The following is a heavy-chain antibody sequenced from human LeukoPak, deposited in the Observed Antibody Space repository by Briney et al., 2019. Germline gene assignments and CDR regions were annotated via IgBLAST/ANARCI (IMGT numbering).Heavy chain of an antibody. Sequence: PGGSLRLSCAASGFTFDDYAMHWVRQAPGKGLEWVSLISWDGGSTYYADPVKGRFTISRDNSKNSLYLQMNGLRAEDTALYYCAKEYSSRLNYFDYWGQGTLVTVSS. V-gene: IGHV3-43D*03. CDR1: GFTFDDYA. D-gene: IGHD6-13*01. J-gene: IGHJ4*02. CDR2: ISWDGGST. CDR3: AKEYSSRLNYFDY.